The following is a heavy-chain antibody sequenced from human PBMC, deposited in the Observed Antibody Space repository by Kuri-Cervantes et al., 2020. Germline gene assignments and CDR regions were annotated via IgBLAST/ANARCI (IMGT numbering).Heavy chain of an antibody. J-gene: IGHJ4*02. CDR2: IYPGDSDT. CDR3: ARYAGAKNSGYFDY. Sequence: KVSCKGSGYSFTSYWIGWVRQRPGKGLEWMGIIYPGDSDTRYNPSFQGQGTISADKSISTAYLQWSSLKASDTAMYYCARYAGAKNSGYFDYWGQGTLVTVSS. D-gene: IGHD1-26*01. V-gene: IGHV5-51*01. CDR1: GYSFTSYW.